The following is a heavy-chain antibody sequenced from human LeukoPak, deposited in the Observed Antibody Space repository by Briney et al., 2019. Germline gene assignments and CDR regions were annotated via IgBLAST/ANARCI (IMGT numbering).Heavy chain of an antibody. CDR3: VRDSKSAVAADWFDP. Sequence: SETLSLTCTVSGGSISSYYWSWIRQPPGKGLEWIGYIYFSGSTNYNPSLKSRVTISIDTSNQFSLRLTSMTAADTAVYYCVRDSKSAVAADWFDPWGQGTLVTVSS. V-gene: IGHV4-59*12. CDR1: GGSISSYY. D-gene: IGHD6-19*01. CDR2: IYFSGST. J-gene: IGHJ5*02.